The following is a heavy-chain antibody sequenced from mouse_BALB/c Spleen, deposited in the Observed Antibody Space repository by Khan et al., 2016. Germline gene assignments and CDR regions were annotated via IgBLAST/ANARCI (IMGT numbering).Heavy chain of an antibody. CDR2: INTETGEP. CDR1: GYTFTDYS. D-gene: IGHD1-1*01. CDR3: ARGYGSSSWFAY. V-gene: IGHV9-2-1*01. J-gene: IGHJ3*01. Sequence: QIQLVQSGPELKKPGETVKISCKASGYTFTDYSMHWVKQAPGKGLKWMGWINTETGEPTYADDFKGRFAFSLETSASTAYLQINNLKNEDTATXFCARGYGSSSWFAYWGQGTLVTVSA.